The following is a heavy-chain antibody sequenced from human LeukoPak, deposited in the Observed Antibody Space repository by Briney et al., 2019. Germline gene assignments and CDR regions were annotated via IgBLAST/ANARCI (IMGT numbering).Heavy chain of an antibody. CDR3: TRDRGAYSLYDY. V-gene: IGHV3-49*03. J-gene: IGHJ4*02. Sequence: GGSLRLSCTASGFTFGDYAMSWIRQAPGKGLEWVGFIRSKAYGETADYAASVKGRFTISRDDSKAIAYLQMNSLKTEDTAVYHCTRDRGAYSLYDYWGQGALVTVSS. CDR2: IRSKAYGETA. CDR1: GFTFGDYA. D-gene: IGHD4-11*01.